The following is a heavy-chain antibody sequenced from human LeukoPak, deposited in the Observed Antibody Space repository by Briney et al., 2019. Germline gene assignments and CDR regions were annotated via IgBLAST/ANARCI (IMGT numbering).Heavy chain of an antibody. Sequence: ASVKVSCKASGYTFTGYYMHWVRQAPGQGLEWMGWINPNSGGTNYAQKFQGRVTMTRDTSISTAYMELSRLGSDDTAVYYCAKWELLQPGNWGYDYYYMDVWGKGTTVTVSS. CDR2: INPNSGGT. D-gene: IGHD1-26*01. J-gene: IGHJ6*03. CDR1: GYTFTGYY. CDR3: AKWELLQPGNWGYDYYYMDV. V-gene: IGHV1-2*02.